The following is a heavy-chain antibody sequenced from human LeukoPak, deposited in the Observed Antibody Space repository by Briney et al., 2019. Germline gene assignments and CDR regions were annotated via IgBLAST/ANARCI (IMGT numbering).Heavy chain of an antibody. D-gene: IGHD3-10*01. V-gene: IGHV1-8*01. CDR3: ARGWVVRGVSRWFDP. Sequence: ASVKVSCKASGYTFTSYDINWVRQAPGQGLEWMGWMNPNSGNTVYAQKFQGRVTMTRNTSISTAHMELSSLRSEDTAVYYCARGWVVRGVSRWFDPWGQGTLVTVSS. CDR1: GYTFTSYD. CDR2: MNPNSGNT. J-gene: IGHJ5*02.